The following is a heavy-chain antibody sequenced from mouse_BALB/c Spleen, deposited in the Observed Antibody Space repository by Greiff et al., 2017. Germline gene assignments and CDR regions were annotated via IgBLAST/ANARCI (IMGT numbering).Heavy chain of an antibody. J-gene: IGHJ1*01. CDR2: IWTGGGT. D-gene: IGHD1-1*01. V-gene: IGHV2-9-2*01. CDR1: GFSLTSYD. CDR3: VRDNYGSSYDWYFDV. Sequence: VQLVESGPGLVAPSQSLSITCTVSGFSLTSYDISWIRQPPGKGLEWLGVIWTGGGTNYNSAFMSRLSISKDNSKSQVFLKMNSLQTDDTAIYYCVRDNYGSSYDWYFDVWGAGTTVTVSS.